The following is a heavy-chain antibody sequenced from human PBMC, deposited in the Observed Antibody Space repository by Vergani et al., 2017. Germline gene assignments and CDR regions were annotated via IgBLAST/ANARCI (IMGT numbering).Heavy chain of an antibody. D-gene: IGHD2-15*01. Sequence: SGGGLVQPGGSLRLSCAASGFTFSSYAMSWVRQAPGKGLEWVSAISGSGGSTYYADSVKGRFTISRDNSKNTLYLQMNSLRAEDTAVYYCAKDKGVVVVAATPFDYWGQGTLVTVSS. J-gene: IGHJ4*02. CDR3: AKDKGVVVVAATPFDY. CDR1: GFTFSSYA. CDR2: ISGSGGST. V-gene: IGHV3-23*01.